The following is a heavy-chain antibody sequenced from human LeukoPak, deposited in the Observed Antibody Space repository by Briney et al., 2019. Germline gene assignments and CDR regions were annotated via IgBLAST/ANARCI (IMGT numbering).Heavy chain of an antibody. CDR1: GFTLSSYA. CDR3: AKDAREGYSSPNWFDP. CDR2: ISVSGNT. Sequence: GGSLRLSCAASGFTLSSYAMSWVRQAPGKGLEWVSAISVSGNTYHAGSVKGRFTISRDSSKNTLYLQMNRLRAEDAAVYYCAKDAREGYSSPNWFDPWGQGTLVTVSS. D-gene: IGHD5-18*01. V-gene: IGHV3-23*01. J-gene: IGHJ5*02.